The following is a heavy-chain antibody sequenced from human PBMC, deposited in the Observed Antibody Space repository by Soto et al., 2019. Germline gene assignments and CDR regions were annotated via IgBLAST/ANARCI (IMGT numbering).Heavy chain of an antibody. V-gene: IGHV3-30-3*01. CDR2: ISYDGSNK. D-gene: IGHD2-21*01. CDR3: ARDLWRRHWFDP. CDR1: GFTFSSYA. J-gene: IGHJ5*02. Sequence: QVQLVESGGGVVQPGRSLRLSCAASGFTFSSYAMHWVRQAPGKGLEWVAVISYDGSNKYYADSVKGRFTISRDNSKNTLYLQMNSLRAEDTAVYYCARDLWRRHWFDPWGQGTLVTVSA.